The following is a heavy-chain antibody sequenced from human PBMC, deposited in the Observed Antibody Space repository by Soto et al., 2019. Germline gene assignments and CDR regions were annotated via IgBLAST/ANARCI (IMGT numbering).Heavy chain of an antibody. CDR3: ARGSLVYDS. V-gene: IGHV4-59*01. J-gene: IGHJ4*02. CDR1: GDSLNNNW. D-gene: IGHD3-16*01. Sequence: QMQLLESGPTLVKPSEILFLTCSVSGDSLNNNWWTWIRQAPGTAPELVGYIYYKGDTRYNPSLESRVTISLDTPKNQISLELRSLSGADTAVYFCARGSLVYDSWGQGILVTVSS. CDR2: IYYKGDT.